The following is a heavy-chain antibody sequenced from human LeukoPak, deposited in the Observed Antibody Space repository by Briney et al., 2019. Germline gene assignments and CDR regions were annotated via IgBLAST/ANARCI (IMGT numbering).Heavy chain of an antibody. CDR2: IYYSGST. D-gene: IGHD6-19*01. J-gene: IGHJ4*02. V-gene: IGHV4-39*07. Sequence: WVRQAPGKGLEWIGSIYYSGSTYYNPSLKSRVTISVDTSKNQFSLKLSSVTAADTAVYYCARDTGYSSGLSDYWGQGTLVTVSS. CDR3: ARDTGYSSGLSDY.